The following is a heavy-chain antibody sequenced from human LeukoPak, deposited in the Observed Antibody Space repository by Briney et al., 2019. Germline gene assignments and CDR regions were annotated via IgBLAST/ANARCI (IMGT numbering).Heavy chain of an antibody. V-gene: IGHV3-48*04. CDR1: GFRFSSYA. CDR3: ARDTVAGQIYFDH. J-gene: IGHJ4*02. D-gene: IGHD6-19*01. CDR2: INTSDSSI. Sequence: GGSLRLSCAASGFRFSSYAMSWVRQAPGKGLERVSFINTSDSSIHYADSVKGRFTISRDNAKNSLYLQMDSLRVEDTAVYYCARDTVAGQIYFDHWGQGTLVTVSS.